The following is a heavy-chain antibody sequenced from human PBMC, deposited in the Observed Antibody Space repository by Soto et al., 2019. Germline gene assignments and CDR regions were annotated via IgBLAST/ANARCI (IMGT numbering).Heavy chain of an antibody. J-gene: IGHJ6*02. Sequence: TGGSLRLSCAASGFTFSSYGMHWVRQAPGKGLEWVAVISYDGSNKYYADSVKGRFTISRDNSKNTLYLQMNSLRAEDTAVYYCAKDGYSSSWTDWYYYGMDVWGQGTTVTVSS. D-gene: IGHD6-13*01. CDR1: GFTFSSYG. CDR3: AKDGYSSSWTDWYYYGMDV. CDR2: ISYDGSNK. V-gene: IGHV3-30*18.